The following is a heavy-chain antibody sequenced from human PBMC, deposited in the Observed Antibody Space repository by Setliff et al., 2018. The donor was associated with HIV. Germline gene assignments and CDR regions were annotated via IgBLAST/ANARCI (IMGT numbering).Heavy chain of an antibody. J-gene: IGHJ4*02. CDR3: AGAGRDSEGNYNMDY. D-gene: IGHD3-22*01. CDR2: IRYDGTTI. V-gene: IGHV3-30*02. Sequence: PGGSLRLSCAASGFTFSSYGMHWVRQAPGKGLEWVAFIRYDGTTIYYADSVKGRFIISRDNAKNSLYLQMNSLKTEDTAVYYCAGAGRDSEGNYNMDYWGQGTLVTVSS. CDR1: GFTFSSYG.